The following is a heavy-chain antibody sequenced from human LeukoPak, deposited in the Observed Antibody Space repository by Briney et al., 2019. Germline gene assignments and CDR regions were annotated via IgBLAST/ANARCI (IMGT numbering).Heavy chain of an antibody. CDR3: ARAKYLGYPPGYFDL. D-gene: IGHD2-15*01. J-gene: IGHJ2*01. CDR1: GYTFSSYD. Sequence: ASVKVSCNTSGYTFSSYDVIWVRLAPGQGLEWMGWMNPNSGNTGYAQKFQGRVTMTGDTSISTAYMELSSLISDDTAVYYCARAKYLGYPPGYFDLWGRGTLVTVSS. CDR2: MNPNSGNT. V-gene: IGHV1-8*01.